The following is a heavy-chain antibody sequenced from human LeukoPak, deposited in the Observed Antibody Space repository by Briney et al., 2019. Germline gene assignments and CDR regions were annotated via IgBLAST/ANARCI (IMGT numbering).Heavy chain of an antibody. CDR2: ITSSSSYI. Sequence: GGSLRLSCAASGFTFSSYSMNWVRQAPGKGLEWVSSITSSSSYIYYADSVKGRFTISRDNSKNTLYLQMSSLRPEDMAVYYCVKDLWFGGPQDLVDYWGQGTLVTVSS. V-gene: IGHV3-21*01. CDR1: GFTFSSYS. D-gene: IGHD3-10*01. CDR3: VKDLWFGGPQDLVDY. J-gene: IGHJ4*02.